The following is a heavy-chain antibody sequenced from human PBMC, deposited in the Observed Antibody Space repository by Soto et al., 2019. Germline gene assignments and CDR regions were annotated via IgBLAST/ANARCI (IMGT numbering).Heavy chain of an antibody. CDR3: LKQQPYYDSVGPFDY. J-gene: IGHJ4*02. Sequence: PGGSLRLSCGASGFTFSSHAMSWVRQAPGKGLEWVSTISDSGGNIYYADSVKGRFNISRDNSKNMLYQQMSSQRAEDTDVYYCLKQQPYYDSVGPFDYWGQRTLVTGSS. D-gene: IGHD3-22*01. V-gene: IGHV3-23*01. CDR2: ISDSGGNI. CDR1: GFTFSSHA.